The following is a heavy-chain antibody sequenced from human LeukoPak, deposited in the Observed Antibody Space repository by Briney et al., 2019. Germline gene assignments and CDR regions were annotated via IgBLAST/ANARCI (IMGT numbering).Heavy chain of an antibody. Sequence: GGSLRLSCLASEFTVTSNYMAWVRQAPGRGLEWVSVIYSAGSTYYADSVKGRFIISRDTSKNTLHLQMNSLKVEDTAIYYCATDSGYSSSSLDYWGQGTLVTVSP. CDR3: ATDSGYSSSSLDY. CDR1: EFTVTSNY. V-gene: IGHV3-66*01. CDR2: IYSAGST. D-gene: IGHD6-6*01. J-gene: IGHJ4*02.